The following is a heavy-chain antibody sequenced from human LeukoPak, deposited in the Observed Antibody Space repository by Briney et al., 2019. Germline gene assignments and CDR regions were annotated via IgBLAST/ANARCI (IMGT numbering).Heavy chain of an antibody. V-gene: IGHV3-74*01. J-gene: IGHJ6*03. CDR3: ARYNWNDEGEQYYYYMDV. CDR2: INSDGSST. CDR1: GYTFSRYN. D-gene: IGHD1-20*01. Sequence: GGSLRLSCAASGYTFSRYNMIWVRQAPGKGLVWVSRINSDGSSTSYADSVKGRFTISRDNAKNTLYLQMNSLRAEDTAVYYCARYNWNDEGEQYYYYMDVWGKGTTVTISS.